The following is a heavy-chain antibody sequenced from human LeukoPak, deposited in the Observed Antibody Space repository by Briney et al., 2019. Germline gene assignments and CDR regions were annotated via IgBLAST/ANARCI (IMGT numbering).Heavy chain of an antibody. J-gene: IGHJ4*02. CDR1: GFMFSSYW. CDR3: ARVEVRGQPRCSRGVYFDF. D-gene: IGHD2-2*01. V-gene: IGHV3-7*01. Sequence: GGSLRLSCAASGFMFSSYWMSWVRQAPGKGLEWVANIRQDGNEIYYGDSVKGRFTISRDNGKNSLFLQMNSLRTEDTAVYFCARVEVRGQPRCSRGVYFDFGGRGPRVPVPS. CDR2: IRQDGNEI.